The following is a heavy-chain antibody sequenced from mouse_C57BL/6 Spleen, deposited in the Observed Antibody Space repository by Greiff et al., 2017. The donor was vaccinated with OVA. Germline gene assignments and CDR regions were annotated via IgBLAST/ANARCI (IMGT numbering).Heavy chain of an antibody. Sequence: QVQLQQPGAELVRPGSSVKLSCKASGYTFTSYWMHWVKQRPIQGLEWIGNIDPSDSETHYNQKFKDKATLTVDKSSSTAYMQLSSLTSEDSAVDYCARGDGNYVNFDYWGQGTTLTVSS. CDR1: GYTFTSYW. J-gene: IGHJ2*01. D-gene: IGHD2-1*01. CDR3: ARGDGNYVNFDY. V-gene: IGHV1-52*01. CDR2: IDPSDSET.